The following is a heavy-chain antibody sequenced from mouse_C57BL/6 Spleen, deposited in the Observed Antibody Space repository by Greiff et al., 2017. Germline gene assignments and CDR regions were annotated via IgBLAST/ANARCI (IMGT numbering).Heavy chain of an antibody. D-gene: IGHD1-1*01. J-gene: IGHJ4*01. CDR1: GYTFTSYW. CDR2: IDPSDSYT. Sequence: QVQLKQPGAELVMPGASVKLSCKASGYTFTSYWMHWVKQRPGQGLEWIGEIDPSDSYTNYNQKFKGKSTLTVDKSSSTAYMQLSSLTSEDSAVYYCARRGYYGSSYRAMDYWGQGTSVTVSS. V-gene: IGHV1-69*01. CDR3: ARRGYYGSSYRAMDY.